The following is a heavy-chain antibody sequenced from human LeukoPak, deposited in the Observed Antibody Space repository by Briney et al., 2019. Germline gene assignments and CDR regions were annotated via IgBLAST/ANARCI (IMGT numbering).Heavy chain of an antibody. D-gene: IGHD5-24*01. V-gene: IGHV4-59*08. J-gene: IGHJ4*02. CDR1: GGSISSYY. Sequence: SETLSLTRTVSGGSISSYYWTWIRQPPGKGLEWIGYVYYSGSTNYNPSLKSRVTISVDTSKNQFSLKLSSVTAADTAVYYCARGADGYNPGYFDYWGQGTLVTVSS. CDR2: VYYSGST. CDR3: ARGADGYNPGYFDY.